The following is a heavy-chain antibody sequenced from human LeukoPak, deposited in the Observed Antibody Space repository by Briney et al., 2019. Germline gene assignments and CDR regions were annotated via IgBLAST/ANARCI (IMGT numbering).Heavy chain of an antibody. V-gene: IGHV4-30-2*01. D-gene: IGHD3-22*01. CDR2: IYHSGNT. J-gene: IGHJ3*02. Sequence: PSETLSLTCTVSGDSINSGDYYWSWIRQPPGKGLEWIGYIYHSGNTYYNPSLKSRVTISVDRSKNQFSLKLSSVTAADTAVYYCARDVGYYDSSGYPVDAFDIWGQGTMVTVSS. CDR3: ARDVGYYDSSGYPVDAFDI. CDR1: GDSINSGDYY.